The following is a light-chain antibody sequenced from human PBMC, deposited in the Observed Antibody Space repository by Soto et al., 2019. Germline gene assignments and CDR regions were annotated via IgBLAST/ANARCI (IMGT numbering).Light chain of an antibody. J-gene: IGLJ1*01. CDR3: CSYARTSTYV. CDR1: NSEFGGYNL. Sequence: QSVLTQPSPVSRSPGQSLTISFTGTNSEFGGYNLVSWYQQHPGKAPKLMIYEDNKRPSGVSNRFSVSKSGYTASLTISGLQAEDEADYYCCSYARTSTYVFGSGTKVTVL. V-gene: IGLV2-23*01. CDR2: EDN.